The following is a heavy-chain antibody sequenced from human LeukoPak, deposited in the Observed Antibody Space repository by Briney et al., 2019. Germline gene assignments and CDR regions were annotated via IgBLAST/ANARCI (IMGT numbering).Heavy chain of an antibody. J-gene: IGHJ4*02. V-gene: IGHV1-2*02. Sequence: GASVKVSCKASGYTFTGYYMHWVRQAPGQGLEWMGWINPNSGGTNYAQKFQGRVTMTRDTSISTAYMELSSLRSEDTAVYYCACSHGYNYPFDYWGQGTLVTVSS. D-gene: IGHD5-24*01. CDR1: GYTFTGYY. CDR2: INPNSGGT. CDR3: ACSHGYNYPFDY.